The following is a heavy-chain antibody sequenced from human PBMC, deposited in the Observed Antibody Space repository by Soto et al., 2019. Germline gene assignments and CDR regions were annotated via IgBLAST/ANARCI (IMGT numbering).Heavy chain of an antibody. CDR1: GGTFSTYA. CDR2: VIPIFGTT. J-gene: IGHJ4*02. D-gene: IGHD6-13*01. V-gene: IGHV1-69*13. Sequence: GASLKGSCKASGGTFSTYAISWVRQAPGQGLEWMGGVIPIFGTTNYAQKFQGRVTITADVSTRTAYIELSSLRSEDTAVYYCATERRPHSSWRGLFAYWGQATLVTVSS. CDR3: ATERRPHSSWRGLFAY.